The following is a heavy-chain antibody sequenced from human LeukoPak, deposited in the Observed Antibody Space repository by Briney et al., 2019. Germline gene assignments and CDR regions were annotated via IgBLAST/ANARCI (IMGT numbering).Heavy chain of an antibody. J-gene: IGHJ4*02. D-gene: IGHD2-15*01. CDR1: GFTFSSYG. V-gene: IGHV3-33*01. CDR3: ARDRWGWSYFDY. CDR2: IWYDGSNK. Sequence: PGGSLRPSCAASGFTFSSYGMHWVRQAPGKGLEWVAVIWYDGSNKYYADSVKGRFTISRDNSKNTLYLQMNSLRAEDTAVYYCARDRWGWSYFDYWGQGTLVTVSS.